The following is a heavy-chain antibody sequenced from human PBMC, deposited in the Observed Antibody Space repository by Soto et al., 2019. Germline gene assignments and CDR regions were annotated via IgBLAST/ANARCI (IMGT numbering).Heavy chain of an antibody. Sequence: NPSETLSLTCTVSGGSISSGGYYWSWIRQHPGKGLEWIGYIYYSGSTYYNPSLKSRVTISVDTSKNQFSLKLSSVTAADTAVYYCAREEGYSYGYEYYYYGMDVWGQGTTVTVSS. CDR3: AREEGYSYGYEYYYYGMDV. CDR1: GGSISSGGYY. D-gene: IGHD5-18*01. V-gene: IGHV4-31*03. CDR2: IYYSGST. J-gene: IGHJ6*02.